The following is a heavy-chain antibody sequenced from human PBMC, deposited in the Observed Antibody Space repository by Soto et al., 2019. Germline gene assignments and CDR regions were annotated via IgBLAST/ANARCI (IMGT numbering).Heavy chain of an antibody. V-gene: IGHV1-69*06. D-gene: IGHD1-26*01. Sequence: QVQLVQSGAEVKKPGSSVKVSCKASGGTFSSYAISWVRQAPGQGLEWMGGIIPIFGTANYAQKFQGRVATTADKSTSTAYMELSSLRSEDTALYYCTRGWETVGTTTPFAYWGQGTLVTVSS. CDR2: IIPIFGTA. J-gene: IGHJ4*02. CDR1: GGTFSSYA. CDR3: TRGWETVGTTTPFAY.